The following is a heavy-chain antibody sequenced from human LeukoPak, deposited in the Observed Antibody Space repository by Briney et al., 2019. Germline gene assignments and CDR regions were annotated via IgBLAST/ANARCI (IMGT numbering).Heavy chain of an antibody. D-gene: IGHD3-10*01. V-gene: IGHV4-38-2*01. CDR2: IYHSGIT. CDR3: ARAIRGVISLDF. Sequence: SEILSLTCAVSGYSISSGYYWGWIRQPPGKGLEWIGSIYHSGITYYNPSLKSRVAISVDASKNQFSLKLSSVTAADTAVYYCARAIRGVISLDFWGQGTLVTVSS. CDR1: GYSISSGYY. J-gene: IGHJ4*02.